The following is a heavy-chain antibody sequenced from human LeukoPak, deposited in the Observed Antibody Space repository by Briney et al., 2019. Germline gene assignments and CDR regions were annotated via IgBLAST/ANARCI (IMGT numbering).Heavy chain of an antibody. Sequence: GGSLRLSCAASGFTFSSYSMNWVRQAPGKGLEWVSYISSSSSTIYYADSVKGRFTISRDNAKNSLYLQMNSLRDEDTAVYYCARDGGPCSGGSCYPSYYYGMDVWGQGTTVTVSS. V-gene: IGHV3-48*02. CDR3: ARDGGPCSGGSCYPSYYYGMDV. CDR2: ISSSSSTI. D-gene: IGHD2-15*01. J-gene: IGHJ6*02. CDR1: GFTFSSYS.